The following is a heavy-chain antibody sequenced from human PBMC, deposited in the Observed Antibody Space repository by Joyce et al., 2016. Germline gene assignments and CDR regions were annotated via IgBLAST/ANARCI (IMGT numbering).Heavy chain of an antibody. J-gene: IGHJ4*02. V-gene: IGHV4-39*01. Sequence: QLQLQESGPGLVKPSETLSLTCTVSGGSISSSSYYWGWIRQPPGKGLEWIGSIYYSGSTYDNPSLKSRVTISVDTSKNQFSLKLSSVTAADTAVYYCARHGGIAAAGTLFDYWGQGTLVTVSS. CDR2: IYYSGST. CDR1: GGSISSSSYY. CDR3: ARHGGIAAAGTLFDY. D-gene: IGHD6-13*01.